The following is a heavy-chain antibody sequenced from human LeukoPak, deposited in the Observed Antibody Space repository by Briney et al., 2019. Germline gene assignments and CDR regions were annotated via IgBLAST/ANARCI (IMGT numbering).Heavy chain of an antibody. Sequence: KPSETLSLTCIVSGGSISGYYLSWIRQPPGKGLEWIAYIHHRGSTNYNPSLKSRVTISVDTSTNKFSLNPSSVTAADTAVYYCARAPGDLYESSGIDYWGQGTLVTVSS. CDR1: GGSISGYY. D-gene: IGHD3-22*01. CDR3: ARAPGDLYESSGIDY. J-gene: IGHJ4*02. V-gene: IGHV4-59*01. CDR2: IHHRGST.